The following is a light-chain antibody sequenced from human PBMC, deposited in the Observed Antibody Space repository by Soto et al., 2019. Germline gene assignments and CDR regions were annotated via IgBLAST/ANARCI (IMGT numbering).Light chain of an antibody. V-gene: IGLV2-23*01. CDR2: EGN. CDR3: CSYAGTNTFV. J-gene: IGLJ1*01. CDR1: SSDVGSYNL. Sequence: QSALTQPASVSGSPGQSITISCTGTSSDVGSYNLVSWDQQHPGKAPKLMIYEGNKRPSGVSNRFSGSKSANTASLTISGVQTEDEAAYYCCSYAGTNTFVFGTGTKLTVL.